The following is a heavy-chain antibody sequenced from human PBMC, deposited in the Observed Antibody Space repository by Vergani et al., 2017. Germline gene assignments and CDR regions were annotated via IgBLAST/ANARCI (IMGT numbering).Heavy chain of an antibody. V-gene: IGHV3-30*02. Sequence: VQLVESGGGLVQPGGSLRLSCAASGFTFSSYGMHWVRQAPGKGLEWVAFIRYDGSNKYYADSVKGRFTISRDNAKNSLYLQMNSLRAEDTAVYYCAREGVTMVRGVDYYYYYMDVWGKGTTVTVSS. CDR2: IRYDGSNK. CDR1: GFTFSSYG. J-gene: IGHJ6*03. D-gene: IGHD3-10*01. CDR3: AREGVTMVRGVDYYYYYMDV.